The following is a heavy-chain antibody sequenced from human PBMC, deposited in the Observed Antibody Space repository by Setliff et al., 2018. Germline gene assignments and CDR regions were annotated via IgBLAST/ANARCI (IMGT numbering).Heavy chain of an antibody. V-gene: IGHV3-11*04. CDR1: GFAFSGYY. Sequence: GGSLRLSCVASGFAFSGYYMSWVRQAQGGGLEWISYITNNEETIYTADSVKGRFSVSRDNAKNSLYLQMNSLRAEDTAVYYCARDRVSNSFYYYGLDVWGQGTTVTVSS. CDR2: ITNNEETI. CDR3: ARDRVSNSFYYYGLDV. D-gene: IGHD1-1*01. J-gene: IGHJ6*02.